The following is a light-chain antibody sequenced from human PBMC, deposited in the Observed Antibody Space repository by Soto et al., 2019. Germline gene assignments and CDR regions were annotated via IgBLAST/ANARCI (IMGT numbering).Light chain of an antibody. Sequence: EIVMTQSPATLSVSPGERATLSCRASQSVSSNLAWYQQTPGQAPRLPIYGASTRATGIPARFSGSGSGTEFTLTISGLQSEDFAVYYCQQYDNWPSLTFGGGTKVAIK. CDR1: QSVSSN. V-gene: IGKV3-15*01. CDR3: QQYDNWPSLT. CDR2: GAS. J-gene: IGKJ4*01.